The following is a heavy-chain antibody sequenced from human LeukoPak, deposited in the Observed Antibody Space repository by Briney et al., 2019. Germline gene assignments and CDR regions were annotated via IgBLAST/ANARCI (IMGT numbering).Heavy chain of an antibody. CDR1: GGSFSGYY. J-gene: IGHJ4*02. Sequence: PSETLSLTCAVYGGSFSGYYWSWIRQPPGKGLEWSGEINHSGSTNYNPSLKSRVSISVDKSKNQFSLKLSSVTAADTAVYYCARRTTVTIPFGYWGQGTLVTVSS. D-gene: IGHD4-11*01. CDR2: INHSGST. CDR3: ARRTTVTIPFGY. V-gene: IGHV4-34*01.